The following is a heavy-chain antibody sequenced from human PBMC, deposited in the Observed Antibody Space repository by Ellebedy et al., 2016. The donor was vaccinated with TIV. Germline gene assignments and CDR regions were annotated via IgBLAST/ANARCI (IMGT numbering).Heavy chain of an antibody. CDR1: GFKFDDYV. CDR2: ISRDGETT. CDR3: AKDSDFFGSPDKPYYSDF. D-gene: IGHD3-10*01. J-gene: IGHJ4*02. V-gene: IGHV3-43*01. Sequence: GGSLRLSCVASGFKFDDYVMHWVRQGPGKGLEWVSLISRDGETTYSADSVKGRFTVSRDNDKNSLYLQLTSLTTDDTAFYYCAKDSDFFGSPDKPYYSDFWGQGTLVTVSS.